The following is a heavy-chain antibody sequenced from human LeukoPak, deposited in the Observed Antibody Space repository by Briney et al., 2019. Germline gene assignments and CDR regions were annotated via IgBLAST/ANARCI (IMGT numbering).Heavy chain of an antibody. CDR2: ISGSGGST. CDR3: AKDEETGYYYDSSGIFDY. V-gene: IGHV3-23*01. D-gene: IGHD3-22*01. Sequence: GGSLRLSCAASGFTFSSYAMSWVRQAPGKGLEWVSAISGSGGSTYYADSVKGRFTISRDNSKNTLYLQMNSLRAEDTAVYYCAKDEETGYYYDSSGIFDYWGQGTLVTVSS. CDR1: GFTFSSYA. J-gene: IGHJ4*02.